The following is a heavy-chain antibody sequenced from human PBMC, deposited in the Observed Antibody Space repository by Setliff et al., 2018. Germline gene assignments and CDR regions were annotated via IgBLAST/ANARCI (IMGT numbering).Heavy chain of an antibody. CDR2: INPKSGVT. CDR1: GYSFSDFY. CDR3: ARDGISWLNWLDP. D-gene: IGHD6-13*01. V-gene: IGHV1-2*02. Sequence: GGSVQVSCKASGYSFSDFYIHWVRQVPGRGPEWMGSINPKSGVTRYVQKFQGRVTITRDTSISTAYMELSSLRSDDTAVYYCARDGISWLNWLDPWGQGTPVTVSS. J-gene: IGHJ5*02.